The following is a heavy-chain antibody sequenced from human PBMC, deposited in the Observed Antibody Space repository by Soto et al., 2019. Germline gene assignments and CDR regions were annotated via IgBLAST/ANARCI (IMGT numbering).Heavy chain of an antibody. J-gene: IGHJ6*02. CDR2: IYHSGSF. CDR3: ANNLGATSYYGMDV. Sequence: SETLSLTCTVSGGSISSGGSYWNWIRQRPGKGLEWIGYIYHSGSFYYTPSLKGRAIISADTSKNQFALKLSSVTAADTAVYYCANNLGATSYYGMDVWGQGTTVTVSS. V-gene: IGHV4-31*03. D-gene: IGHD1-26*01. CDR1: GGSISSGGSY.